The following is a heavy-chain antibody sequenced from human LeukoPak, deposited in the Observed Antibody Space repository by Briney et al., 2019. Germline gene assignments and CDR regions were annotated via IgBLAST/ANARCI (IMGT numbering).Heavy chain of an antibody. V-gene: IGHV1-3*01. CDR1: GYSFTSYW. CDR2: INAGNGNT. D-gene: IGHD4-17*01. CDR3: ARGTYGDYEFDY. Sequence: GESLKISCKGSGYSFTSYWIGWVRQAPGQRLEWMGWINAGNGNTKYSQKFQGRVTITRDTSASTAYMELSSLRSEDTAVYYCARGTYGDYEFDYWGQGTLVTVSS. J-gene: IGHJ4*02.